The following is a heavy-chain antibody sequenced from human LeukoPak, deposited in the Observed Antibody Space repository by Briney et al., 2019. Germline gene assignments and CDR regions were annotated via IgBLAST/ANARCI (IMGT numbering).Heavy chain of an antibody. CDR3: ARDVYDSSGYYSGY. V-gene: IGHV3-53*01. Sequence: PGGSLRLSCVASGLSVSSNYMSWVREAPGKGLEWVSVIYSGGSTYYADSVKGRFTISRDNSKNTLYLQMNSLRAEDTAVYYCARDVYDSSGYYSGYWGQGTLVTVSS. D-gene: IGHD3-22*01. CDR2: IYSGGST. J-gene: IGHJ4*02. CDR1: GLSVSSNY.